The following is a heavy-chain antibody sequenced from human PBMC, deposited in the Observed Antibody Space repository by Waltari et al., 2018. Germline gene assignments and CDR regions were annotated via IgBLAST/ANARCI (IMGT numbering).Heavy chain of an antibody. D-gene: IGHD3-16*01. CDR2: IRSKAYGGTT. Sequence: EVQLVESGGGLVQPGRSLRLSCTASGFTFGDSAMSWFRQAPGKGLEWVGFIRSKAYGGTTEYAASVKGRFTISRDDSKSIAYLQMNSLKTEDTAVYYCTGGGERGDPFDYWGQGTLVTVSS. CDR1: GFTFGDSA. J-gene: IGHJ4*02. CDR3: TGGGERGDPFDY. V-gene: IGHV3-49*03.